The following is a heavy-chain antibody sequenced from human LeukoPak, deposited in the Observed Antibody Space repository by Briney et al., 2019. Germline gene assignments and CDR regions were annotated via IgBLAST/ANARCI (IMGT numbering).Heavy chain of an antibody. Sequence: PSETLSLTCNVSGGSFSDYYWTWIRQPPGKGLEWIGEINQSGGTKYNPSLKSRISISGDTTKNQFSLKLASVTAADTAVYYCARASQGPGFDPWGQGTLVTVSS. J-gene: IGHJ5*02. CDR2: INQSGGT. CDR3: ARASQGPGFDP. V-gene: IGHV4-34*01. CDR1: GGSFSDYY.